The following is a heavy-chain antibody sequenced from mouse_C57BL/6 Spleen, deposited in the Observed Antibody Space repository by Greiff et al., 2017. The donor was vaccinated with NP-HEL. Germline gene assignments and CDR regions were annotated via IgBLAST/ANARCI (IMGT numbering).Heavy chain of an antibody. V-gene: IGHV2-2*01. J-gene: IGHJ2*01. CDR3: ARTVYGSSYIFDY. CDR1: GFSLTSYG. CDR2: IWSGGST. Sequence: QVQLKESGPGLVQPSQSLSITCTVSGFSLTSYGVHWVRQSPGKGLEWLGVIWSGGSTDYNAAFISRLSISKDNSKSQVFFKMNSLQADDTAIYYCARTVYGSSYIFDYWGQGTTLTVSS. D-gene: IGHD1-1*01.